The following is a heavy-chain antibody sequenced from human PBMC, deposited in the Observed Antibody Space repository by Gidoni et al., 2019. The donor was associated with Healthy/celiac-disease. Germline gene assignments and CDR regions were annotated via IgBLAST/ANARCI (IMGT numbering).Heavy chain of an antibody. CDR2: IYYSGST. CDR1: GGSISSYY. V-gene: IGHV4-59*01. J-gene: IGHJ4*02. Sequence: QVQLQESGPGLVKPSETLSLTCTVSGGSISSYYWSWIRQPPGKGLEWIGDIYYSGSTNYNPSLKSRVTISVDTSKNQFSLKLSSVTAADTAVYYCARGHDSSGYYGYWGQGTLVTVSS. D-gene: IGHD3-22*01. CDR3: ARGHDSSGYYGY.